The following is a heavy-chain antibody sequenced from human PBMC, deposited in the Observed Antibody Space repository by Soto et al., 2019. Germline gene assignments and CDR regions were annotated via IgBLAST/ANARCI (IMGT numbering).Heavy chain of an antibody. CDR1: GFTFSSYW. D-gene: IGHD2-15*01. J-gene: IGHJ6*02. Sequence: EVQLVESGGDLVQPGESLKLSCAASGFTFSSYWMSWVRQAPGKGLEWVANIKQDGSEKYYVDSVKGRFTISRDNAKNSLYLQVNSLRAEDTAVYYCARDCSGASGALSYGMDVWGQGTTVTVSS. V-gene: IGHV3-7*01. CDR2: IKQDGSEK. CDR3: ARDCSGASGALSYGMDV.